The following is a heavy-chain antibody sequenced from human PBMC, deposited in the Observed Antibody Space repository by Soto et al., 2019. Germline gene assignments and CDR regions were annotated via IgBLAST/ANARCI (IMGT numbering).Heavy chain of an antibody. V-gene: IGHV1-18*04. D-gene: IGHD2-2*01. CDR3: ARGPRQDIVVVPAAPDY. CDR2: ISAYNGNT. J-gene: IGHJ4*02. CDR1: GYTFTSYG. Sequence: GASVKVSCKASGYTFTSYGISWVRQAPGQGLEWMGWISAYNGNTNYAQKLQGRVTMTTDTSTSTAYMELRSLRSDDTAVYYCARGPRQDIVVVPAAPDYWGQGTLVTVSS.